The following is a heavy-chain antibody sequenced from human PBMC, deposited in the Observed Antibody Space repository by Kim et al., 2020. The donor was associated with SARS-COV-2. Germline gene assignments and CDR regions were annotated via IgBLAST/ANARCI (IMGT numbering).Heavy chain of an antibody. CDR3: ARAFILAGSNNWFDP. CDR1: GGSFSGYY. Sequence: SETLSLTCAVYGGSFSGYYWSWIRQPPGKGLEWIGEINHSGSTNYNPSLKSRVTISVDTSKNQFSLKLSSVTAADTAVYYCARAFILAGSNNWFDPWGQGTLVTVSS. D-gene: IGHD3-9*01. J-gene: IGHJ5*02. CDR2: INHSGST. V-gene: IGHV4-34*01.